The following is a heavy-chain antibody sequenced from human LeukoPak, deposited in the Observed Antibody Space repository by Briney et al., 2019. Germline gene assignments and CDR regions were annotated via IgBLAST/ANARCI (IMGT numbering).Heavy chain of an antibody. CDR3: ARSFDTNAFDI. J-gene: IGHJ3*02. CDR2: IYSSGNT. Sequence: SETLSLTCTVSGDSISIYYWSWIRQPAGRGLEWIGRIYSSGNTNYNPSLKSRVTMSVDTSNNQFSQNLRSVTTADTAVYYCARSFDTNAFDIWGQGTMVTVSS. D-gene: IGHD2/OR15-2a*01. CDR1: GDSISIYY. V-gene: IGHV4-4*07.